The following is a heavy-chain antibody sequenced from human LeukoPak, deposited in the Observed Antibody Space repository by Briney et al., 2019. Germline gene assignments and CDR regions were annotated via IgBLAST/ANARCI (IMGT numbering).Heavy chain of an antibody. CDR3: AREHCSSTSCYTGMDV. D-gene: IGHD2-2*02. V-gene: IGHV1-2*06. CDR2: INPNSGGT. Sequence: ASVKVSCKASGYTFTGYYMHWVRQAPGQGLEWMGRINPNSGGTNYAQKFQGRVTMTRDTSISTAYMELSRLRSDDTAVYCCAREHCSSTSCYTGMDVWGQGTTVTVSS. CDR1: GYTFTGYY. J-gene: IGHJ6*02.